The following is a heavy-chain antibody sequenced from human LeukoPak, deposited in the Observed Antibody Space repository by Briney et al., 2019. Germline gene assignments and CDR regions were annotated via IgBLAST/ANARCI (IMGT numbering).Heavy chain of an antibody. D-gene: IGHD4-11*01. Sequence: PGGSLRLSCAASGFTFSKYAMSWVRQAPGKGLEWVSGINWNGGSTGYADSVKGRFTISRDNAKNSLYLQMNSLRAEDTALYYCARHNDYSNYGGIDYWGQGTLVTVSS. CDR2: INWNGGST. J-gene: IGHJ4*02. V-gene: IGHV3-20*04. CDR3: ARHNDYSNYGGIDY. CDR1: GFTFSKYA.